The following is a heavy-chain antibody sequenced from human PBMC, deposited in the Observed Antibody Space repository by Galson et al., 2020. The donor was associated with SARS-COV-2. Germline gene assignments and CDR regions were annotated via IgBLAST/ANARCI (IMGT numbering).Heavy chain of an antibody. V-gene: IGHV1-24*01. Sequence: ASVKVSCKVSGYTLTELSMHWVRQAPGKGLEWMRGFDPEDGETIYAQKFQGRVTMTEDTSTDTAYMELSSLRSEDTAVYYCATGSPMVRGGWFDPWGQGTLVTVSS. J-gene: IGHJ5*02. CDR3: ATGSPMVRGGWFDP. CDR2: FDPEDGET. D-gene: IGHD3-10*01. CDR1: GYTLTELS.